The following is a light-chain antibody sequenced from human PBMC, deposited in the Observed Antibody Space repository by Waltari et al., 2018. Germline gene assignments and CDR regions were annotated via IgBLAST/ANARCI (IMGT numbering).Light chain of an antibody. Sequence: QPVLTQPPSASASLGASVTLTCTPSSGYSHYKVAWYQQRPGKGPRFVMRVGTGGIVGSKGDGIPDRFSVLGSGLNRYLTIKNIQEEDESDYHCGADHGSGSSFVYVFGTGTKVTVL. CDR2: VGTGGIVG. J-gene: IGLJ1*01. CDR1: SGYSHYK. V-gene: IGLV9-49*03. CDR3: GADHGSGSSFVYV.